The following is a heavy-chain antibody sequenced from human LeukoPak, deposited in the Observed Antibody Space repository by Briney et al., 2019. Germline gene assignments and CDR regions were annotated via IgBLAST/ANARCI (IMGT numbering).Heavy chain of an antibody. V-gene: IGHV1-69*13. J-gene: IGHJ4*02. CDR2: IIPIFGTA. Sequence: GASVNVSCQASGGTFSSYAISWVRQARGQGLEWMGGIIPIFGTANYAQKFQGRVTITADESTSTAYMELSSLRSEDTAVYYCARGGEVTTEFDYWGQGTLVSVYS. CDR3: ARGGEVTTEFDY. CDR1: GGTFSSYA. D-gene: IGHD4-17*01.